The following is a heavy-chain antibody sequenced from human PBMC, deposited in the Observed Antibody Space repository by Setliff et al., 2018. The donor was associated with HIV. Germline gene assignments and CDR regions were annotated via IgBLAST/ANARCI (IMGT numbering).Heavy chain of an antibody. D-gene: IGHD2-15*01. CDR3: ARAPFRGGSFGWFDP. Sequence: SEILSLTCTVSGDSISSGGFYCNWFRQYPEKGLEWIGWIHYSGRTNFNPSLRSRATISFDTSKNQFSLNLTSVTAADTAVYYCARAPFRGGSFGWFDPWGQGTLVTVSS. CDR2: IHYSGRT. J-gene: IGHJ5*02. CDR1: GDSISSGGFY. V-gene: IGHV4-31*03.